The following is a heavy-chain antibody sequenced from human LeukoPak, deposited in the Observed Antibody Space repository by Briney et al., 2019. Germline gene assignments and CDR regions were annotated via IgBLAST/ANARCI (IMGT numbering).Heavy chain of an antibody. D-gene: IGHD5-24*01. Sequence: ASVKVSCTASGYTFTGYYMHWVRQAPGQGLEWMGWINPNSGGTNYAQKFQGRVTMTRDTSISTAYMELSRLRSDDTAVYYCARLREMATGHFQHWGQGTLVTVSS. CDR1: GYTFTGYY. CDR2: INPNSGGT. V-gene: IGHV1-2*02. J-gene: IGHJ1*01. CDR3: ARLREMATGHFQH.